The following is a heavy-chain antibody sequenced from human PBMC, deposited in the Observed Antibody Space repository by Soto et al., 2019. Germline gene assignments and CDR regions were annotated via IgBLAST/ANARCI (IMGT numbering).Heavy chain of an antibody. Sequence: GGSLRLSCVASGFAFDSYWMHWVRQVPGESPVWVSRIDYEGTTTTYADSVKGRFTISRDNAKNTLYLQMNNLRAEDTAVYYCTRGPRPSSAGTGAYWGRGTLVTVSS. CDR1: GFAFDSYW. V-gene: IGHV3-74*01. CDR3: TRGPRPSSAGTGAY. J-gene: IGHJ4*02. CDR2: IDYEGTTT. D-gene: IGHD6-13*01.